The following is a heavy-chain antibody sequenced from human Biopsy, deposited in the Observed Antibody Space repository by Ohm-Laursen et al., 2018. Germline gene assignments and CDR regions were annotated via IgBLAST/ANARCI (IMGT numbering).Heavy chain of an antibody. CDR2: INPSGGST. D-gene: IGHD5-18*01. CDR3: ARDWNSGWRLPGMVNYYYNGMDV. Sequence: ASVKVSCKASGYTFTSYYMHWVRQAPGQGLEWMGIINPSGGSTSNTQKFQGRVTMTRDTSTSTVYMELSSPRSEDTAVYYCARDWNSGWRLPGMVNYYYNGMDVWGQGTTVTVSS. V-gene: IGHV1-46*01. J-gene: IGHJ6*02. CDR1: GYTFTSYY.